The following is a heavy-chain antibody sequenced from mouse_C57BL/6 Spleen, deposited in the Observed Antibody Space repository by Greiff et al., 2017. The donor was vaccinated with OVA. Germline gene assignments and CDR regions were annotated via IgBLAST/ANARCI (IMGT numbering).Heavy chain of an antibody. Sequence: VMLVESGAELVKPGASVKLSCKASGYTFTEYTIHWVKQRSGQGLEWIGWFYPGSGSIKYNEKFKDKATLTADKSSSTVYMELSRLTSEDSAVYFCARHEKGAYYSNFFDYWGQGTTLTVSS. J-gene: IGHJ2*01. D-gene: IGHD2-5*01. V-gene: IGHV1-62-2*01. CDR1: GYTFTEYT. CDR3: ARHEKGAYYSNFFDY. CDR2: FYPGSGSI.